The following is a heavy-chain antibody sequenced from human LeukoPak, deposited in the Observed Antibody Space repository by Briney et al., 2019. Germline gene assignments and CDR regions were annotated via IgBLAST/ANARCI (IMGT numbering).Heavy chain of an antibody. D-gene: IGHD3-22*01. CDR3: AKDRPNYHESNGHYYRPNGDY. V-gene: IGHV3-21*01. CDR2: ISSSSSYI. Sequence: GGSLRLSCAASGFTFSSYSMNWVRQAPGKGLEWVSSISSSSSYIYYADSVKGRFTISRDNAKNSLYLQMYSLRAEDTAVYYCAKDRPNYHESNGHYYRPNGDYWGQGTLVTVSS. CDR1: GFTFSSYS. J-gene: IGHJ4*02.